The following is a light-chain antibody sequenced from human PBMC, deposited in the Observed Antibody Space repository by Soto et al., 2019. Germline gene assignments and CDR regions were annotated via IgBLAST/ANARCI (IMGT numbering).Light chain of an antibody. J-gene: IGKJ1*01. CDR1: QNVLYSSNNKNY. CDR3: QQYYSPPWT. Sequence: DIVMTQSPDSLAVSLGERATINCKSSQNVLYSSNNKNYLAWYQHKPGQPPKLLIHWASTRESGVPDRFSGSGSGTDFTLTISSLQAEDVAVYICQQYYSPPWTFGQGTKMEIK. V-gene: IGKV4-1*01. CDR2: WAS.